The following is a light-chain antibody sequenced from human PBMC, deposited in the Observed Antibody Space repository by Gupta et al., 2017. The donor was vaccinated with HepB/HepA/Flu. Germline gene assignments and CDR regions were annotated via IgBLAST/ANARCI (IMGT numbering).Light chain of an antibody. CDR2: DVS. CDR1: SSDVGTYNY. J-gene: IGLJ2*01. CDR3: SSYTRSSSVV. Sequence: QSALTQPASVSGSPGQSITISCTGTSSDVGTYNYVSWSQQHPGKAPKLMIYDVSNRPSGVSNRFSGSKSGNTASLTISVLQAEDEADYYCSSYTRSSSVVFGGGTKLTVL. V-gene: IGLV2-14*03.